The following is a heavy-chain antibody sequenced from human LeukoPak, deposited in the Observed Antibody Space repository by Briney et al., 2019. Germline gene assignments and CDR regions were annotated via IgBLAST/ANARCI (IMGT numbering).Heavy chain of an antibody. CDR3: ARLSVVPAGSYYGMDV. CDR2: IYYSGST. Sequence: SETLSLTCTVSGGSISSYYWSWIRQPPGKGLEWIGYIYYSGSTNYNPSFKSRVTISVDTSKNQFSLKLSSVTAADTAVYYCARLSVVPAGSYYGMDVWGQGTTVTVSS. J-gene: IGHJ6*02. CDR1: GGSISSYY. D-gene: IGHD2-2*01. V-gene: IGHV4-59*01.